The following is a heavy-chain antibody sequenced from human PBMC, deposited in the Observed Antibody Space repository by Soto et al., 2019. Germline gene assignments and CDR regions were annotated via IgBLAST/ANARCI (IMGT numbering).Heavy chain of an antibody. V-gene: IGHV3-33*01. Sequence: PGGSLRLSCAASGFTFSSYGMHWVRQAPGKGLEWVAVIWYDGSNKYYADSVKGRFTISRDNSKNTPYLQMNSLRAEDTAVYYCARDDVLYYYGMDVWGQGTTVTVSS. CDR2: IWYDGSNK. CDR1: GFTFSSYG. CDR3: ARDDVLYYYGMDV. J-gene: IGHJ6*02. D-gene: IGHD3-10*02.